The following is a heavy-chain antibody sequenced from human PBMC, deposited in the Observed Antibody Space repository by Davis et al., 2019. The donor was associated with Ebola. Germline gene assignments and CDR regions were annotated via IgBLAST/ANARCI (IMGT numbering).Heavy chain of an antibody. D-gene: IGHD5-12*01. CDR2: IIPIFGTA. CDR3: DRSEYCGYALSYYYYGMDV. V-gene: IGHV1-69*06. Sequence: SVKVSCKASGGTFISYAISWVRQAPGQGLEWMGGIIPIFGTANYAQKFQGRVTITADKSTSTAYMELSSLRSEDTAVYYCDRSEYCGYALSYYYYGMDVWGQGTTVTVSS. J-gene: IGHJ6*02. CDR1: GGTFISYA.